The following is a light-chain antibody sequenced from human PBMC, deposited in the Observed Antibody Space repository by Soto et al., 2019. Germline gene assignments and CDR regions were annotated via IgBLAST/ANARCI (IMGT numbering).Light chain of an antibody. CDR1: AGYD. Sequence: AGYDVHWYQQFPGTTPKFLIYGNTNRPSGVPDRFSASKSGTSASLDITGLQAEDEAEYFCQSYDSSLTVVFGGGTKVTV. CDR2: GNT. V-gene: IGLV1-40*01. CDR3: QSYDSSLTVV. J-gene: IGLJ2*01.